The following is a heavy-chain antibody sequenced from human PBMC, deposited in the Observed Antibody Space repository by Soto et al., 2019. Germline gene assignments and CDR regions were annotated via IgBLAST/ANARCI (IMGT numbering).Heavy chain of an antibody. CDR1: GYTFISYG. CDR3: ARYEADLAFAFDI. CDR2: INAGNGKT. Sequence: ASVKVSCKASGYTFISYGIAWVRQAPGQRLEWMGWINAGNGKTKYSQKFQGRVTITRDTSASTAYMELSSLRSEDTAVYYCARYEADLAFAFDIWGQGTMVTVSS. V-gene: IGHV1-3*01. J-gene: IGHJ3*02. D-gene: IGHD2-15*01.